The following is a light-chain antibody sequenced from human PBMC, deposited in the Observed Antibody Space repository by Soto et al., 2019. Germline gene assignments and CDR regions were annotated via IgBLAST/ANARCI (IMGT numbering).Light chain of an antibody. J-gene: IGKJ1*01. CDR2: GAS. V-gene: IGKV3-20*01. CDR3: QQYSSSRT. Sequence: EIVMTQSPATLSVAPGERATLSCRASQSVVTNLAWYRQKPGQAPRLLIFGASSRATGIPDRFSGSGSGTDFTLTISRLEPEDFAVYYCQQYSSSRTFGQGTKVDI. CDR1: QSVVTN.